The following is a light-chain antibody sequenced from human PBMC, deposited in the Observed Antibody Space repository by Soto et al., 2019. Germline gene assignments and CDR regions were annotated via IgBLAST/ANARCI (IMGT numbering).Light chain of an antibody. J-gene: IGKJ1*01. CDR3: QQRSNWPWT. V-gene: IGKV3-11*01. CDR2: DAS. Sequence: EIVLTQSPATLSLSPGERATLSCRASQSVSSYLAWYQQKPGRAPRLLIYDASNRATGIPARFSGGGSGTAFTLTISSLEPEDFAVYYCQQRSNWPWTFGQGTKVEIK. CDR1: QSVSSY.